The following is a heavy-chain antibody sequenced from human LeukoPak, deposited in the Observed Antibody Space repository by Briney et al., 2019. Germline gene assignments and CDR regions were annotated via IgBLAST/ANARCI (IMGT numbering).Heavy chain of an antibody. CDR1: GGTFSSYA. CDR3: ASGGPIVGASLGYNY. J-gene: IGHJ4*02. CDR2: IIPIFGTA. D-gene: IGHD1-26*01. V-gene: IGHV1-69*05. Sequence: SVKVSCKASGGTFSSYAICWVRQAPGQGLEWMGGIIPIFGTANYAQKLQGRVTMTTDTSTSTAYMELRSLRSDDTAVYYCASGGPIVGASLGYNYWGQGTWSPSPQ.